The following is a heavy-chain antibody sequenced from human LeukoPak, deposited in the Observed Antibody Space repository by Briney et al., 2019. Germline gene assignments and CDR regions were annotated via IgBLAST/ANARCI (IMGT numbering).Heavy chain of an antibody. CDR2: IYHSGST. J-gene: IGHJ4*02. Sequence: SETLSLTCTVSGGSISSYYWGWIRQPPGKGLEWIGSIYHSGSTYYNPSLKSRVTISVDTSKNQFSLKLSSVTAADTAVYYCASNTAMVLYYFDYWGQGTLVTVSS. CDR1: GGSISSYY. CDR3: ASNTAMVLYYFDY. V-gene: IGHV4-38-2*02. D-gene: IGHD5-18*01.